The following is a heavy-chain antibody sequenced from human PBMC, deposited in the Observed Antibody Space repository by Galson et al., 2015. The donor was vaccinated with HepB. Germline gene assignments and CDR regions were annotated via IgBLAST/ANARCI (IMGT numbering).Heavy chain of an antibody. CDR3: AHRRDSGYDRRYGVGYYYYGMDV. CDR2: IYWDDDK. Sequence: PALVKPTQTLTLTCTFSGFSLSTSGVGVGWIRQPPGKALEWLALIYWDDDKRYSPSLKSRLTITKDTSKNQVVLTMTNMDPVDTATYYCAHRRDSGYDRRYGVGYYYYGMDVWGQGTTVTVSS. D-gene: IGHD5-12*01. V-gene: IGHV2-5*02. CDR1: GFSLSTSGVG. J-gene: IGHJ6*02.